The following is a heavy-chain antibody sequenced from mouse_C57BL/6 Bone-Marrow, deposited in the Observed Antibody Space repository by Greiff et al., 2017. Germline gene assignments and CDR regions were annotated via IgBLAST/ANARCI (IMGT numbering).Heavy chain of an antibody. Sequence: EVQLQQSGPELVKPGASVKISCKASGYTFTDYYMNWVKQSHGKSLEWIGDINPNNGGTSYNQKFKGKATLTVDKSSSTAYMEPRSLTSEASAVXYCAKGGGGYDYGYFDYWGQGTTLTVSS. CDR1: GYTFTDYY. D-gene: IGHD2-4*01. V-gene: IGHV1-26*01. CDR2: INPNNGGT. CDR3: AKGGGGYDYGYFDY. J-gene: IGHJ2*01.